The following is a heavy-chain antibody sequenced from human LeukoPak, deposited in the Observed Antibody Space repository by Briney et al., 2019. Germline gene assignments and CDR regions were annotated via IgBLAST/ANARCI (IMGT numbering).Heavy chain of an antibody. CDR2: ISSSSSYI. J-gene: IGHJ4*02. CDR3: AKLSSTSL. V-gene: IGHV3-21*01. Sequence: GGSLRLSCSAPGFTFSSNVMNWVRQAPGKGLEWVSSISSSSSYIYYADSVKGRFTISRDNDKNSLYLQMNSLRAEDTAVYYCAKLSSTSLWGQGTLVTVSS. CDR1: GFTFSSNV. D-gene: IGHD2-2*01.